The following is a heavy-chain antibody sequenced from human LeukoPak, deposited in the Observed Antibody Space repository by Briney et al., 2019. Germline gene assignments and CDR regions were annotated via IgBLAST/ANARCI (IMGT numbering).Heavy chain of an antibody. CDR2: FDPEDGET. D-gene: IGHD5-18*01. CDR3: ARGLTVDTPIPDY. J-gene: IGHJ4*02. Sequence: ASVTVSCKVSEYTLTELSMHWVRQAPGKGLEGMGGFDPEDGETIYAQKFQGRVTMTEDTSTDIAYMELSSLRSEDTAVYYCARGLTVDTPIPDYWGQGTLVTVSS. V-gene: IGHV1-24*01. CDR1: EYTLTELS.